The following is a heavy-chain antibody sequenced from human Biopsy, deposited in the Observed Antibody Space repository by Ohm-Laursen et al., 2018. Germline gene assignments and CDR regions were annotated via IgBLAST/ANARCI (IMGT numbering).Heavy chain of an antibody. Sequence: ASVKVSCKASGYTFTGYYLHWVRQAPGQGLEWMGWINPKSGGTHYLEKFRGRVTMTRDTSISTAYMEVSSLRSDDTAVFYCAIDGNDFLTDYLKIDQWGQGTLVTVSS. D-gene: IGHD3-9*01. CDR2: INPKSGGT. J-gene: IGHJ4*02. V-gene: IGHV1-2*02. CDR1: GYTFTGYY. CDR3: AIDGNDFLTDYLKIDQ.